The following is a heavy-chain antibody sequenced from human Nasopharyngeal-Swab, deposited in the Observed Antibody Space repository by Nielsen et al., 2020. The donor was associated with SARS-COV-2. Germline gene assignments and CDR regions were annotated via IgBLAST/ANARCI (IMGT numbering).Heavy chain of an antibody. D-gene: IGHD3-3*01. Sequence: ESLKISCAASGFTFSSYSMNWVRQAPGKGLEWVSSISSSSSYIYYADSVKGRFTISRDNAKNSLYLQMNSLRAEDTAVYYCARDLRITIFGVAPYYYYGMDVWGQGTTVTVSS. J-gene: IGHJ6*01. CDR2: ISSSSSYI. V-gene: IGHV3-21*01. CDR3: ARDLRITIFGVAPYYYYGMDV. CDR1: GFTFSSYS.